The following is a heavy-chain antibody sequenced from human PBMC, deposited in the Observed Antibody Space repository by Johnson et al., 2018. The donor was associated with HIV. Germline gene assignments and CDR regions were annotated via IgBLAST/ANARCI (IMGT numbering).Heavy chain of an antibody. CDR2: ISSSGSTI. D-gene: IGHD3-3*01. Sequence: MLLVESGGGLVKPGGSLRLSCAASGFTFSSYGMHWVRQAPGKGLEWVSYISSSGSTIYYADSVKGRFTISRDNAKNTLYLQMNSLRAEDTAVYYCAKVRLQSITIFGVASDAFDIWGQGTMVTVSS. J-gene: IGHJ3*02. CDR3: AKVRLQSITIFGVASDAFDI. CDR1: GFTFSSYG. V-gene: IGHV3-48*04.